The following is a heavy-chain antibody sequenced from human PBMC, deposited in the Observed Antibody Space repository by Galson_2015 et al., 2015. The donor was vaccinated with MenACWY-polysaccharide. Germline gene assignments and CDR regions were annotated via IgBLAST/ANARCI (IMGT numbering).Heavy chain of an antibody. V-gene: IGHV3-23*01. CDR3: AKRGVYGSGTFYTNNWFDP. CDR1: GFTFSSYA. CDR2: ISGGGDRT. J-gene: IGHJ5*02. D-gene: IGHD3-10*01. Sequence: SLRLCCAASGFTFSSYAMNWVRQAPGKGLEWVSTISGGGDRTNYADSVKGRFTISRDNSKNTLYLQMNSLRAEDTAVYFCAKRGVYGSGTFYTNNWFDPWGQGTLVTVSS.